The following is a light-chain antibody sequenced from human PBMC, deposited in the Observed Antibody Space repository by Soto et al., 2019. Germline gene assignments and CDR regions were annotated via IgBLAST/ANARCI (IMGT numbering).Light chain of an antibody. CDR2: KAS. CDR1: QSISGW. CDR3: QQYNNWPPVT. V-gene: IGKV1-5*03. Sequence: DIQMTQSPSTLSASVGDRVTITCRASQSISGWLAWYQQNPGKAPKLLIYKASTLESGVPSRFSGSGSGTEFTLTISSLQSEDFAVYYCQQYNNWPPVTFGGGTKVDIK. J-gene: IGKJ4*01.